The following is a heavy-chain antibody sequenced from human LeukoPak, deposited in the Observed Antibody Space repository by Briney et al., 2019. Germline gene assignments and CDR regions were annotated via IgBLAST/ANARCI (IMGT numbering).Heavy chain of an antibody. J-gene: IGHJ4*02. V-gene: IGHV3-43*01. CDR1: RFTFNDYT. D-gene: IGHD2-21*02. CDR3: TKADCGGDCYLIDY. CDR2: ISRDGGII. Sequence: PGGSLRLSCAASRFTFNDYTMHWVRQVPGKRLEWVSLISRDGGIIYYADSVKGRFVNSRDNSKNSLFLQMNSLRPEDTAFYYCTKADCGGDCYLIDYWGQGTLVTVSS.